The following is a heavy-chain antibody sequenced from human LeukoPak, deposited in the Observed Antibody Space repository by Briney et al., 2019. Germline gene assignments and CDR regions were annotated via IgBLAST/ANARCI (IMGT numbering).Heavy chain of an antibody. V-gene: IGHV4-34*01. Sequence: SETLSLTCAVYGGSLSGYYWSWIRQPPGKGLEWIGEINHSGSTNYNPSLKSRVTISVDTSKNQFSLKLSSVTAADTAVYYCARVNPGTAMVWPEYYYYYMDVWGKGTTVTVSS. CDR1: GGSLSGYY. D-gene: IGHD5-18*01. CDR3: ARVNPGTAMVWPEYYYYYMDV. J-gene: IGHJ6*03. CDR2: INHSGST.